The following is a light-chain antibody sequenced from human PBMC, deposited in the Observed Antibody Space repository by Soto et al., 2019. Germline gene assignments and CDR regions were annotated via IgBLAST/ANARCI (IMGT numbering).Light chain of an antibody. J-gene: IGKJ1*01. V-gene: IGKV1-5*03. CDR1: QNIAYW. CDR3: QQYNTYSRT. Sequence: DLQMTQSPSTLSASVGDRVTITCRASQNIAYWFAWDQQKQGKAPNLLISKASSLQSGVPSRFSGSGSGTEFTLTISSLQPHDFATYYCQQYNTYSRTFGQGTKVEL. CDR2: KAS.